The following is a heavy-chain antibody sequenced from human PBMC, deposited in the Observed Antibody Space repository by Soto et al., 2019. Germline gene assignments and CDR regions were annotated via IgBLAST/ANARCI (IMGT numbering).Heavy chain of an antibody. Sequence: QVQLQESGPGLVKPSETLSLTCTVSGGSISSYYWSWIRQPPGKGLEWIGYIYYSGSTNYNPSLKSRVTISVDTSKTQFSLKLSSVTAADTAVYYCAREGYYGSGSYSDIWGQGTMVTVSS. D-gene: IGHD3-10*01. CDR2: IYYSGST. V-gene: IGHV4-59*12. CDR1: GGSISSYY. CDR3: AREGYYGSGSYSDI. J-gene: IGHJ3*02.